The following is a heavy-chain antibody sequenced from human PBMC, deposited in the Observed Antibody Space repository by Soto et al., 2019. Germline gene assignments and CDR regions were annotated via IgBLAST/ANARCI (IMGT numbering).Heavy chain of an antibody. Sequence: PGGSLRLSCAASGVTFGSYWMHWVRQAPGKGLVGVSRINSDGSSTSYADSVKGRFTISRDNAKNTLYLQMNSLRAEDTAVYYCLVSGNYRFDYWGQGTLVTVSS. CDR3: LVSGNYRFDY. CDR2: INSDGSST. CDR1: GVTFGSYW. V-gene: IGHV3-74*01. D-gene: IGHD1-26*01. J-gene: IGHJ4*02.